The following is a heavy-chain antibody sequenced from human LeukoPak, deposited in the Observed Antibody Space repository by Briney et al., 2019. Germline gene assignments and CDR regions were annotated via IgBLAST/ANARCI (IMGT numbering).Heavy chain of an antibody. CDR3: AKGTGRYFDWLCQFDY. D-gene: IGHD3-9*01. J-gene: IGHJ4*02. V-gene: IGHV3-30*04. Sequence: GGSLRLSCAASGFTFSSYAMHWVRQAPGKGLEWVAVISYDGSNKYYADSVKGRFTISRDNSKNTLYLQMNSLRAEDTAVYYCAKGTGRYFDWLCQFDYWGQGTLVTVSS. CDR2: ISYDGSNK. CDR1: GFTFSSYA.